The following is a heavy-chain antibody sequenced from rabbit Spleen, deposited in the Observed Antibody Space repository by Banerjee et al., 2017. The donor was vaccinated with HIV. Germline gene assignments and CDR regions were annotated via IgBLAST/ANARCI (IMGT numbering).Heavy chain of an antibody. CDR2: IDPLFGIT. D-gene: IGHD2-1*01. CDR1: GFTLSSYY. CDR3: ARDWRYDDYNL. Sequence: QQLKETGGGLVQPGGSLTLSCKASGFTLSSYYMNWVRQAPGKGLEWIGYIDPLFGITYYANSVKGRFTISSDNAQNTVFLQMTSLTASDTATYFCARDWRYDDYNLWGQGTLVTVS. V-gene: IGHV1S7*01. J-gene: IGHJ4*01.